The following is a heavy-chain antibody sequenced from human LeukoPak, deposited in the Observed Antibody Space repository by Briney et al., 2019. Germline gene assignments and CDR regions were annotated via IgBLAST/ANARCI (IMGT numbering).Heavy chain of an antibody. CDR1: GFTFSSYG. D-gene: IGHD2-2*01. CDR2: IRYDGSNK. V-gene: IGHV3-30*02. CDR3: AKGPRYCSSTSCPLQYFQH. J-gene: IGHJ1*01. Sequence: PGGSLRLSCAASGFTFSSYGMHWVRQAPGKGLEWVAFIRYDGSNKYYADSVKGRFTISRDNSKNTLYLQMNSLRAEDTAVYYCAKGPRYCSSTSCPLQYFQHWGQGTLVTVSS.